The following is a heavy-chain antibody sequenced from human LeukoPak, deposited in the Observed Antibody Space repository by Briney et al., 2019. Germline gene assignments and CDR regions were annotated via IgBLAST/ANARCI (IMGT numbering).Heavy chain of an antibody. CDR2: IWYDGSNK. J-gene: IGHJ4*02. D-gene: IGHD5-18*01. CDR1: GFTFSSYG. Sequence: GGSLRLSRAASGFTFSSYGMHWVRQAPGKGLEWVAVIWYDGSNKYYADSVKGRFTISRDNSKNTLYLQMNSLRAEDTAVYYCARDPGYSYGDYWGQGTLVTVPS. V-gene: IGHV3-33*01. CDR3: ARDPGYSYGDY.